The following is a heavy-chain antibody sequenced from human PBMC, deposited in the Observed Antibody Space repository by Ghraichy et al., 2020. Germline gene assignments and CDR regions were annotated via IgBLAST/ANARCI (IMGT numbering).Heavy chain of an antibody. V-gene: IGHV4-39*01. CDR1: GGSISSSSYY. Sequence: GSLRLSCTVSGGSISSSSYYWGWIRQPPGKGLEWIGSIYYSGSTYYNPSLKSRVTISVDTSKNQFSLKLSSVTAADTAVYYCARGSTIFGVVTGMDVWGQGTTVTVSS. CDR2: IYYSGST. J-gene: IGHJ6*02. CDR3: ARGSTIFGVVTGMDV. D-gene: IGHD3-3*01.